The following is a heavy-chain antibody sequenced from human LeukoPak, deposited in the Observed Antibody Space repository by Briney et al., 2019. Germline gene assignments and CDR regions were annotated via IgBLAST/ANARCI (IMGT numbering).Heavy chain of an antibody. Sequence: SETLSLTCTVSGGSIRSYYWSWIRQPPGKGLEWIGYIYYTGSTNYNPSLKSRGTISVDTSKNQFSLKVTSLTAADTAVYYCARDKQPGDYWGQGTLVTVSS. CDR3: ARDKQPGDY. D-gene: IGHD5-18*01. CDR1: GGSIRSYY. V-gene: IGHV4-59*01. CDR2: IYYTGST. J-gene: IGHJ4*02.